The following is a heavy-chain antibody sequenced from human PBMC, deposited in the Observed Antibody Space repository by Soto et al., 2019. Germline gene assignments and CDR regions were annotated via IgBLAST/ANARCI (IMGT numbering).Heavy chain of an antibody. D-gene: IGHD2-15*01. CDR3: ARHPGGRGYYYGMDV. Sequence: ASVKVSCKASGGTFSSYAISWVRQALGQGLEWMGGIIPIFGTANYAQKFQGRVTITADESTSTAYMELSSLRSEDTAVYYCARHPGGRGYYYGMDVWGQGTTVT. CDR2: IIPIFGTA. V-gene: IGHV1-69*13. CDR1: GGTFSSYA. J-gene: IGHJ6*02.